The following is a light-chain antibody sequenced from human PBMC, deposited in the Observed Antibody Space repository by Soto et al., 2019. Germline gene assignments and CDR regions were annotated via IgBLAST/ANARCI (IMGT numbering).Light chain of an antibody. CDR3: QPYNSWWT. Sequence: DIQMTQSPSTLSASVGDRVTITCRASQSISSWLAWYQQKPGKAPKLLIYDASSLESGVPSRFSGSGSGTEFTLTISSLQPDDFATHYFQPYNSWWTFGQGTKVDIK. J-gene: IGKJ1*01. CDR2: DAS. V-gene: IGKV1-5*01. CDR1: QSISSW.